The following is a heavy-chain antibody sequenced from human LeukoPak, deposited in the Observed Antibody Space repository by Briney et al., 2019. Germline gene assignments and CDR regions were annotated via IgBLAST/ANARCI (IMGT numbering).Heavy chain of an antibody. CDR2: IWLDGSNK. V-gene: IGHV3-33*01. CDR3: ARANYGSGSNYYYCLDV. CDR1: GFTFSIYG. J-gene: IGHJ6*02. Sequence: GKALRLSCGASGFTFSIYGMHWVRQAPGKGPEWVAVIWLDGSNKYYADSVKGRFTISRDNSKNTLYLQINSLRAEDTAVYYCARANYGSGSNYYYCLDVWGQGTTVTV. D-gene: IGHD3-10*01.